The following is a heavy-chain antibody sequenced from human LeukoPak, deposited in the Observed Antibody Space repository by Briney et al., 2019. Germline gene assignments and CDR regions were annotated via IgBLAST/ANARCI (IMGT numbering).Heavy chain of an antibody. J-gene: IGHJ6*02. CDR1: GFTFSSYA. Sequence: GGSLRLSCAASGFTFSSYAMSWVRQAPGKGLEWVSAFSGSGGSTYYADSVKGRFTISRDNSKNTLYLQMNSLRAEDTAVYYCAKRLGLQLVQDYYYYGMDVWGQGTTVTVSS. CDR3: AKRLGLQLVQDYYYYGMDV. CDR2: FSGSGGST. V-gene: IGHV3-23*01. D-gene: IGHD6-13*01.